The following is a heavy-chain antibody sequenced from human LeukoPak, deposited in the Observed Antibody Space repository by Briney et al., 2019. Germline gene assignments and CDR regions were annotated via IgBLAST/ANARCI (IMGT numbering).Heavy chain of an antibody. CDR2: INPNSGGT. V-gene: IGHV1-2*02. Sequence: ASVKVSCKASGYTFTGYHMHWVRQAPGQGLEWMGWINPNSGGTNYAQKCQGRVTMTRDTSISTAYMELSRLRSDDTAVYYCARGQKGVVVVAATSGYYYGMDVWGQGTTVTVSS. J-gene: IGHJ6*02. CDR3: ARGQKGVVVVAATSGYYYGMDV. D-gene: IGHD2-15*01. CDR1: GYTFTGYH.